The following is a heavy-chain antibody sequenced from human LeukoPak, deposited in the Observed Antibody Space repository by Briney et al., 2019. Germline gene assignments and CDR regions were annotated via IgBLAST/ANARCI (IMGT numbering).Heavy chain of an antibody. CDR2: MKPNSGNT. CDR3: ARFSYGSGSYLPDY. V-gene: IGHV1-8*02. Sequence: ASVKVSCKASGYTFTSYGISWVRQATGQGLEWMGWMKPNSGNTGYAQRFQGRVTMTRNTSISTAYMELSSLRSEDTAVYYCARFSYGSGSYLPDYWGQGTLVTVSS. D-gene: IGHD3-10*01. CDR1: GYTFTSYG. J-gene: IGHJ4*02.